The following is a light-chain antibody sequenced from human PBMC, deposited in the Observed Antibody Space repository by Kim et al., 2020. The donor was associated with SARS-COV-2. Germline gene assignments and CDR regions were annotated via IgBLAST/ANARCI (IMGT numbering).Light chain of an antibody. CDR1: TSEVAAYQY. CDR2: EVD. V-gene: IGLV2-8*01. Sequence: QSVHLGCPGSTSEVAAYQYVSGYQQTPGEGPKLIVYEVDQRPSGVPDRFSGSKTGNTASLSVSGLQADDDADYDCGDYAGSKNLIFGGGTKLTVL. J-gene: IGLJ2*01. CDR3: GDYAGSKNLI.